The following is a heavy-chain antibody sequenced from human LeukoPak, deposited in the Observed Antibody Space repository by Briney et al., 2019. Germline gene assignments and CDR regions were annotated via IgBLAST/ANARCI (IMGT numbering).Heavy chain of an antibody. CDR1: GGSISTFY. D-gene: IGHD1/OR15-1a*01. Sequence: SETLSLTCIVSGGSISTFYWSWIRQPPGKGLEWIGYIDYSGSTSYNPSLKSRVSISLDTSKNQFSLRLDSVTAAETAVYYCASQLGGTTFHWGQGTLVTVSS. V-gene: IGHV4-59*01. CDR3: ASQLGGTTFH. J-gene: IGHJ4*02. CDR2: IDYSGST.